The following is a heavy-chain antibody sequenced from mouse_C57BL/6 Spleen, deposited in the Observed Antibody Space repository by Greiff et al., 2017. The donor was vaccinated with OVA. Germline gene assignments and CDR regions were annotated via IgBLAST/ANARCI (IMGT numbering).Heavy chain of an antibody. V-gene: IGHV1-55*01. Sequence: VQLQQPGAELVKPGASVKMSCKASGYTFTSYWITWVKQRPGQGLEWIGDIYPGSGSTNYNEKFKSKATLTVDTSSRTAYMQLSSLTSEDSAVYYCARGVTTVVAPGAYWGQGTLVTVSA. CDR2: IYPGSGST. CDR1: GYTFTSYW. D-gene: IGHD1-1*01. J-gene: IGHJ3*01. CDR3: ARGVTTVVAPGAY.